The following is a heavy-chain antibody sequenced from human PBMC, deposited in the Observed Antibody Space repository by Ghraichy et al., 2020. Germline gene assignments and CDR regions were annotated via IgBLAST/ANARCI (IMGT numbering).Heavy chain of an antibody. CDR3: ARVSRAEVATIGDRSSMDY. V-gene: IGHV4-61*01. J-gene: IGHJ4*02. Sequence: SETLSLTCTVSGGSVSSGSYYWSWIRQPPGKGLEWIGYIYYSGSTNYNPSLKSRVTISVDTSKNQFSLKLSSVTAADTAVYYCARVSRAEVATIGDRSSMDYWGQGTLVTVSS. CDR2: IYYSGST. D-gene: IGHD5-12*01. CDR1: GGSVSSGSYY.